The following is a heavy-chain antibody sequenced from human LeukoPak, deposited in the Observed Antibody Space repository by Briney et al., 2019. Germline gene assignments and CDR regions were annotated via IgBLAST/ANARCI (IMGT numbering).Heavy chain of an antibody. CDR1: GGSISSYY. CDR3: ARGQADIAAAEFWFDP. Sequence: SETLSLTCAVSGGSISSYYWSWIRQPPGKGLEWIGYIYYSGSTNYNPSLKSRVTISVDTSKNQFSLKLSSVTAADTAVYYCARGQADIAAAEFWFDPWGQGTLVTVSS. D-gene: IGHD6-13*01. V-gene: IGHV4-59*01. J-gene: IGHJ5*02. CDR2: IYYSGST.